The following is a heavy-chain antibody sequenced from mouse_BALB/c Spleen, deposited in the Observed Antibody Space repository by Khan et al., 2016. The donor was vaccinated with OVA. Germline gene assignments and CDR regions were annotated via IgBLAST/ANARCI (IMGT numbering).Heavy chain of an antibody. J-gene: IGHJ4*01. CDR2: INTYTGEP. Sequence: QIQLVQSGPELKKPGETVKISCKASGYTFTNYGMNWVKQAPGKGLKWMGWINTYTGEPTYADDFKGRFAFSLETSASTAYLQINNLKKEDMATYFCARANRLIYYYGSSPYYYAMDYWGQGTSVTVSS. D-gene: IGHD1-1*01. V-gene: IGHV9-1*02. CDR1: GYTFTNYG. CDR3: ARANRLIYYYGSSPYYYAMDY.